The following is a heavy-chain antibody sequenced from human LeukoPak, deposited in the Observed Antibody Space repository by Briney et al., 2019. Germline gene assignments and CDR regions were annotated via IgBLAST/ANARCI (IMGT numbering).Heavy chain of an antibody. D-gene: IGHD3-3*01. CDR1: GFTFSSYS. Sequence: GGSLRLSCAASGFTFSSYSMNWVRQAPGKGLEWVSSISSSSSYIYYADSVKGRFTISRDNAKDSLYLQMNSLRAEDTAVYYCARGLLTIFGVVDPSFDYWGQGTLVTVSS. J-gene: IGHJ4*02. CDR2: ISSSSSYI. V-gene: IGHV3-21*01. CDR3: ARGLLTIFGVVDPSFDY.